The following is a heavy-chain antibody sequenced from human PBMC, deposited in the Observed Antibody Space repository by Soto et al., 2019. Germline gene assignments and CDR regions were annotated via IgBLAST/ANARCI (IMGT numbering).Heavy chain of an antibody. CDR2: IYYSGST. J-gene: IGHJ4*02. V-gene: IGHV4-30-4*08. Sequence: LRLSCAASGFTFSSYAMSWVRQAPGKGLEWIGYIYYSGSTYYNPSLKRRVTISVDTSKNQFSLKLSSVTAADTAVYYCVRAVVRGVTHYYFDYWGQGALVAVSS. CDR1: GFTFSSYA. D-gene: IGHD3-10*01. CDR3: VRAVVRGVTHYYFDY.